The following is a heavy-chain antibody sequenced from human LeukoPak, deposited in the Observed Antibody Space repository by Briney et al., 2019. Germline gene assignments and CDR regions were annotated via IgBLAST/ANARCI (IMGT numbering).Heavy chain of an antibody. Sequence: GGSLRLSCAASGFTFSSYAMSWVRQAPGKGLEWVSAISRSEVSVISRSDGSTYYADSVKGRFTVSRDNSKNTLFLQMNSLRAEDTAVYFCAKDYGAHYYYHYYMDVWGKGTTVTISS. CDR2: ISRSEVSVISRSDGST. CDR1: GFTFSSYA. CDR3: AKDYGAHYYYHYYMDV. J-gene: IGHJ6*03. D-gene: IGHD4-17*01. V-gene: IGHV3-23*01.